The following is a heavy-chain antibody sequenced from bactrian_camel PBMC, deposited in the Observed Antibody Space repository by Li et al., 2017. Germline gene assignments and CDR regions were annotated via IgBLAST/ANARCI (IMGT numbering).Heavy chain of an antibody. CDR1: TYSLSSNC. CDR3: AAALVNCAVDPHY. CDR2: ILRGSGTT. J-gene: IGHJ4*01. V-gene: IGHV3S40*01. D-gene: IGHD7*01. Sequence: DVQLVESGGGSVQPGGSLRLSCVSTYSLSSNCIAWFRQAPGKQREGVAAILRGSGTTRYADSVKGRFTLLRDIRKSTFDLQMNALKPEDSAMYYCAAALVNCAVDPHYWGQGTQVTVS.